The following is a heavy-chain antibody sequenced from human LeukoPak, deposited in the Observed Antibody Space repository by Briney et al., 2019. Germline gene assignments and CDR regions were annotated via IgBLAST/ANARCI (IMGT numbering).Heavy chain of an antibody. CDR1: GFTFSSYS. Sequence: PGGSLRLSCAASGFTFSSYSMNWVRQAPGKGLEWVPAISGSGGSTYYADSVKGRFTISRDNSKNTLYLQMNSLRAEDTAVYYCAKDLSGYYDFDYWGQGTLVTVSS. J-gene: IGHJ4*02. CDR3: AKDLSGYYDFDY. V-gene: IGHV3-23*01. CDR2: ISGSGGST. D-gene: IGHD3-22*01.